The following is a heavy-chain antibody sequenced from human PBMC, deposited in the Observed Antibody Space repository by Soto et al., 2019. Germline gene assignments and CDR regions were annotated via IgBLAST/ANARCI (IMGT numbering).Heavy chain of an antibody. J-gene: IGHJ5*02. CDR2: IYYSGST. Sequence: KTSETLSLTCTVSGGSISSGDYSWRWIRQPPGKGLEWIGYIYYSGSTYYNPSLKSRVTISVDTSKNQFSLKLSSVTAADTAVYYCARDSSTSPNWFDPWGQGTLVTVSS. V-gene: IGHV4-30-4*01. CDR3: ARDSSTSPNWFDP. CDR1: GGSISSGDYS. D-gene: IGHD2-2*01.